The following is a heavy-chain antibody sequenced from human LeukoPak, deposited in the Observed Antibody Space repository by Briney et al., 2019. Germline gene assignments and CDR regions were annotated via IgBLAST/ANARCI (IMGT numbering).Heavy chain of an antibody. CDR1: GYTFTSYG. J-gene: IGHJ4*02. CDR2: ISAYNGNT. Sequence: ASVKVSCKASGYTFTSYGISWVRQAPGQGLEWMGWISAYNGNTNYAQKLQGRVTMTTDTSTSTVYMELRSLRSDDTAVYYCARAMYYYGSGSYPALDYWGQGTLVTVSS. D-gene: IGHD3-10*01. CDR3: ARAMYYYGSGSYPALDY. V-gene: IGHV1-18*01.